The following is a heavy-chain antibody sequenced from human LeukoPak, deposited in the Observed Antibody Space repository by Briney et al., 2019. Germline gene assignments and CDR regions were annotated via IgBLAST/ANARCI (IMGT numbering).Heavy chain of an antibody. J-gene: IGHJ4*02. CDR1: GFPFSNYW. V-gene: IGHV3-74*01. CDR2: INSDGSST. Sequence: GGSLKLSCVASGFPFSNYWMHWVRQAPGKGLVWVSRINSDGSSTNYADSVKGRLTISRDNAKNTLYLQMKSLRVEDTAVYYCARDFVMTTAYWGQGTLVTVSS. D-gene: IGHD4-11*01. CDR3: ARDFVMTTAY.